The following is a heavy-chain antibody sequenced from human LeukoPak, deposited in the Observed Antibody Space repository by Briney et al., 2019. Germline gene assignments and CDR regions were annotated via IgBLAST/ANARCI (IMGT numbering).Heavy chain of an antibody. CDR1: GGTFSSYA. Sequence: SVKVSCKASGGTFSSYAVSWVRQAPGQGLEWMGGIIPIFGTANYAQKIQGRVTITTDESTSTAYMELSSLRSEDTAVYYCARLSVGIYGDYGDAFDIWGQGTMVTVSS. CDR3: ARLSVGIYGDYGDAFDI. V-gene: IGHV1-69*05. J-gene: IGHJ3*02. D-gene: IGHD4-17*01. CDR2: IIPIFGTA.